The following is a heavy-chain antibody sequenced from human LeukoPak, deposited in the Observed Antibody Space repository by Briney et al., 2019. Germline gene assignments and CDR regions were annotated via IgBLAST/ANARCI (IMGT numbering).Heavy chain of an antibody. CDR3: ARGLGDSSGYPLDY. J-gene: IGHJ4*02. D-gene: IGHD3-22*01. CDR2: IGTAGDT. V-gene: IGHV3-13*01. CDR1: GFTFSSYD. Sequence: GGSLRLSCAASGFTFSSYDMHWVRQATGKGLEWVSAIGTAGDTYYPGSVKGRFTISRENAKNSLYRQMNSLRAGDTAVYYCARGLGDSSGYPLDYWGQGTLVTVSS.